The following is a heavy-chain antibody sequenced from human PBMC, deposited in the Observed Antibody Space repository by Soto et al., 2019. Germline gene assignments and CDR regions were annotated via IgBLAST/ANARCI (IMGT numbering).Heavy chain of an antibody. Sequence: QVQLQESGPGLVKPSGTLSLTCAVSSGSISSSNWWSWVRQPPGKGMEWIGEIYHNGSTNYNPSLTSRVTISVDKTKNQFSLKLSSVTAADTAVYYCASGVSGGLAVENYFDYWGQGTLVTVSA. CDR1: SGSISSSNW. CDR3: ASGVSGGLAVENYFDY. D-gene: IGHD6-19*01. V-gene: IGHV4-4*02. CDR2: IYHNGST. J-gene: IGHJ4*02.